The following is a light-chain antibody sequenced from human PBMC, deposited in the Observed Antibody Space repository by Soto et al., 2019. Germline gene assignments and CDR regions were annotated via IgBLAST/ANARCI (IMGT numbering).Light chain of an antibody. J-gene: IGKJ1*01. CDR1: QSVFSD. CDR3: QQYRSSPS. V-gene: IGKV3-15*01. CDR2: GGS. Sequence: EIVMTQSPATLSVSPGERATLSCRATQSVFSDLAWYQQKSGQAPRLLIYGGSTRATGIPARFSASGSGTDFTLTISRLEPEDFAVYYCQQYRSSPSFGQGTKVDIK.